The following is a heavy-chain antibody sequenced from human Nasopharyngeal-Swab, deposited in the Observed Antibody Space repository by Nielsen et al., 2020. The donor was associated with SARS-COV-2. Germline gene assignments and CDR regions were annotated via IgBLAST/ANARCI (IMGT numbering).Heavy chain of an antibody. CDR2: VDYDGVRT. Sequence: GESLKISCTGSAYTFSNYAISWVRQAPGQGLEWVSTVDYDGVRTHYADSVEGRFIISRDNSRNTAYLQIKSLRVEDAAVYYCATWMTAHFDYWGQGTLVT. D-gene: IGHD5-18*01. V-gene: IGHV3-23*01. CDR3: ATWMTAHFDY. J-gene: IGHJ4*02. CDR1: AYTFSNYA.